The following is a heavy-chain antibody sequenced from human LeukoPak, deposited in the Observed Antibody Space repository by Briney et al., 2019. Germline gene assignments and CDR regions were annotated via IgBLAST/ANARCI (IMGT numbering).Heavy chain of an antibody. CDR1: GFTFSGSA. Sequence: PGGSLRLSRAASGFTFSGSAMNWVRQAPANGLEWVSSVNGGGSSTYYADSVKGRFTISRDNSKNTLYLQMNSLRVEDTAVYYCAKGPVVTLDSWGQGTLVTVSS. CDR2: VNGGGSST. D-gene: IGHD4-23*01. J-gene: IGHJ4*02. V-gene: IGHV3-23*01. CDR3: AKGPVVTLDS.